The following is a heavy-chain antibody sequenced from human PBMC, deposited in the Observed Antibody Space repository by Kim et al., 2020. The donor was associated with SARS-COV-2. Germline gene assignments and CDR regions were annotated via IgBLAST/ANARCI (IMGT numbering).Heavy chain of an antibody. J-gene: IGHJ5*02. Sequence: GGSLRLSCAASGFTFSSYDMHWVRQAPGKGLEWVSAIGTAGDTYYPGSVKGRFTISRENAKNSLYLQMNSLRAGDTAVYYCARGAAYSYGLHNWFDPWGQGTLVTVSS. D-gene: IGHD5-18*01. V-gene: IGHV3-13*01. CDR3: ARGAAYSYGLHNWFDP. CDR2: IGTAGDT. CDR1: GFTFSSYD.